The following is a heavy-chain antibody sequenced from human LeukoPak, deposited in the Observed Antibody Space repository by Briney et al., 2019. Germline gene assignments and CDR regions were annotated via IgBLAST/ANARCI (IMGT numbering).Heavy chain of an antibody. V-gene: IGHV3-21*01. D-gene: IGHD6-6*01. CDR2: ISSSSSYI. Sequence: PGGSLRLSCAASGFTFSSYWMSWVRQAPGKGLEWVSSISSSSSYIYYADSVKGRFTISRDNAKNSLYLQMNSLRAEDTAVYYCAREQLAAVGNARRGTNWFDPWGQGTLVTVSS. CDR3: AREQLAAVGNARRGTNWFDP. J-gene: IGHJ5*02. CDR1: GFTFSSYW.